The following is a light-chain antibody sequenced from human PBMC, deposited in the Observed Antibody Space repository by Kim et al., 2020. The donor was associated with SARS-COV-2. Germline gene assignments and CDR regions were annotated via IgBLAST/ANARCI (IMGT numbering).Light chain of an antibody. Sequence: GQVVTISSSGSRSNVGPNDLYWYQLVPGTAPKVLIYTNNQRPAGVPDRSSGSKSGTAASLASSGLRSEDEAYYYCAAWDDRLSGQVFGGGTQLTVL. CDR2: TNN. V-gene: IGLV1-47*01. CDR3: AAWDDRLSGQV. J-gene: IGLJ3*02. CDR1: RSNVGPND.